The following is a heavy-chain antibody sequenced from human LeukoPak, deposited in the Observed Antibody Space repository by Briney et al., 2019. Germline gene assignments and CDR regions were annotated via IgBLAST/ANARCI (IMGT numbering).Heavy chain of an antibody. CDR2: ISGGGDRT. Sequence: GGSLRLSCAASAFTFSSFAMTWVRQAPEKGLEWVSAISGGGDRTYYADSVKGRFTISRDNSKNTLYLQMNSLRGEDTAVYFCAKGGRGQYYGIDVWGQGTTVSVSS. D-gene: IGHD4-11*01. J-gene: IGHJ6*02. V-gene: IGHV3-23*01. CDR3: AKGGRGQYYGIDV. CDR1: AFTFSSFA.